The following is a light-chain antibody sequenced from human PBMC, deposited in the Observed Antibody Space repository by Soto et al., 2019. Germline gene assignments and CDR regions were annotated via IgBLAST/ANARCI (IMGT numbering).Light chain of an antibody. Sequence: EIVMAQCPAILSVSPGEGATLSCRASQSVSSKLAWYQQKPGQAPRLLIYGASTRATGIPARFSGSGSGTEFTLIISSLQSEDSAVYYCQQYNSWLWTFGQGTKVHI. CDR1: QSVSSK. CDR2: GAS. J-gene: IGKJ1*01. CDR3: QQYNSWLWT. V-gene: IGKV3-15*01.